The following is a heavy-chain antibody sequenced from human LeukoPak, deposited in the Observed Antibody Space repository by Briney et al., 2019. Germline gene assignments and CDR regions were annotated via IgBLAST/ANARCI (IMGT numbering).Heavy chain of an antibody. J-gene: IGHJ5*02. CDR1: GGSISSYY. CDR3: ARAPKLLWFRELLVGWFDP. D-gene: IGHD3-10*01. Sequence: SETLSLTCTVSGGSISSYYWSWIRQPPGKGLEWIGYIYYSGSTNYNPSLKSRVTISVDTSKNQFSLKLSSVTAADTAVYYCARAPKLLWFRELLVGWFDPWGQGTLVTVSS. V-gene: IGHV4-59*08. CDR2: IYYSGST.